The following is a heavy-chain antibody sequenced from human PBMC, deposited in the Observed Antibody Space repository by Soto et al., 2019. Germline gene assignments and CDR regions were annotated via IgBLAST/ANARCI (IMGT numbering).Heavy chain of an antibody. V-gene: IGHV1-46*03. D-gene: IGHD3-10*01. Sequence: EASVKVSCKASGYPFTRYHMHWLRQAPGQGLEWLGVINPSTTTTYAQRFQGRVTMTRDTSTSTVYMELSSLRSDDTAVYYCAREAEEYSGSDYWGPGSLVTVSS. CDR2: INPSTTT. CDR1: GYPFTRYH. J-gene: IGHJ4*02. CDR3: AREAEEYSGSDY.